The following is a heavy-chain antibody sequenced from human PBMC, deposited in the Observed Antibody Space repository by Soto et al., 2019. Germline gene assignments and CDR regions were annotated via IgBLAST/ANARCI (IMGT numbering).Heavy chain of an antibody. D-gene: IGHD3-10*01. J-gene: IGHJ4*02. CDR3: ARVSSSSIVRGVIDY. V-gene: IGHV4-34*01. CDR1: GGSFSGYY. CDR2: INHSGST. Sequence: QVQLQQWGAGLLKPSETLSLTCAVYGGSFSGYYWSWIRQPPGKGLEWIGEINHSGSTNYNPSLKSRVTTSVDTPKNQCYLKLSSVTAADTAVYYCARVSSSSIVRGVIDYWGQGTLVTVSS.